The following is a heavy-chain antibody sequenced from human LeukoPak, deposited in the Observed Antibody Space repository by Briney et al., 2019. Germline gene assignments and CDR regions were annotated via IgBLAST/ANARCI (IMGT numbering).Heavy chain of an antibody. CDR3: IRDYSTSSAQLWDY. V-gene: IGHV3-7*05. CDR1: GFTFSSSW. D-gene: IGHD6-6*01. CDR2: IKQDGSAK. Sequence: GGSLRLSCAASGFTFSSSWMHWVRQAPGKGLEWVANIKQDGSAKNYVDSVKGRFTISRDNSKNTLDFQMKSLRVEDTAVYYCIRDYSTSSAQLWDYWGQGTLVTVSS. J-gene: IGHJ4*02.